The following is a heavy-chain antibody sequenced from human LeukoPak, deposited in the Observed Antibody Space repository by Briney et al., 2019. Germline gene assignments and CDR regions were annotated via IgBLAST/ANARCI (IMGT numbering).Heavy chain of an antibody. CDR3: AKGASEWFTTPSAYFHY. V-gene: IGHV3-23*01. CDR1: GFTFDNYA. D-gene: IGHD3-3*01. Sequence: GGSLRLSCAASGFTFDNYAMNWVRQAPGKGLEWVSGISGGGDRTFLADSVKGRFTISRDNSKNTVYLQMNSLRAEDTAIYYCAKGASEWFTTPSAYFHYWGQGTLVTVSS. CDR2: ISGGGDRT. J-gene: IGHJ4*02.